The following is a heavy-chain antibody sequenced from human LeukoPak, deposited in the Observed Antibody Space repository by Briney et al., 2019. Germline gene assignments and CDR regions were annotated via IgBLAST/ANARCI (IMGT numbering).Heavy chain of an antibody. CDR2: ITNSGNSK. CDR1: EFTFSSYS. D-gene: IGHD3-22*01. Sequence: GGSLRLSCAASEFTFSSYSMNWVRQAPGKGLEWVSYITNSGNSKSYADSVKGRFTISRDNTKDSLYLQMNGLRAEDTAVYYCARTRSSGCLTFDYWGQGILVTVSS. V-gene: IGHV3-48*01. J-gene: IGHJ4*02. CDR3: ARTRSSGCLTFDY.